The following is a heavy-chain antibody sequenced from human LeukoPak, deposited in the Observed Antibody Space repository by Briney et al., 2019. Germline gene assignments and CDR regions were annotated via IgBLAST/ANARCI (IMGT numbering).Heavy chain of an antibody. CDR1: GGSISSGSYY. CDR3: ARGTSSSSSLYFDY. Sequence: SETLSLTCTVSGGSISSGSYYWSWIRRPPGKGLEWIGSFYYKGITYYNPSLKSRVFISVDTSKSQFSLKLSSVTAADTAVYYCARGTSSSSSLYFDYWGQGTLVTVSS. J-gene: IGHJ4*02. CDR2: FYYKGIT. D-gene: IGHD6-6*01. V-gene: IGHV4-39*07.